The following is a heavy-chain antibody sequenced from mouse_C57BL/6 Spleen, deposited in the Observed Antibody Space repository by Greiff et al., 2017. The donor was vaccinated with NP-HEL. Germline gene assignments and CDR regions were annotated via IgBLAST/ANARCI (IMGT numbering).Heavy chain of an antibody. CDR3: ARYYYGSSPSYWYFDV. Sequence: QVQLQQSGTELVKPGASVKLSCKASGYTFTSYWMHWVKQRPGQGLEWIGNINPSNGGTNYNEKFKSKATLTVDKSSSTAYMQLSSLTSEDSAVYYCARYYYGSSPSYWYFDVWGTGTTVTVSS. V-gene: IGHV1-53*01. CDR1: GYTFTSYW. CDR2: INPSNGGT. J-gene: IGHJ1*03. D-gene: IGHD1-1*01.